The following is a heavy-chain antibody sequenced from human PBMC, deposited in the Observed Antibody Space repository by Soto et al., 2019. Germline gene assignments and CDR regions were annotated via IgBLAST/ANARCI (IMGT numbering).Heavy chain of an antibody. CDR1: GGSFSGYY. CDR3: ARGYSLWFGVGYYYYYGMDV. Sequence: QVQLQQWGAGLLKPSETLSLTCAVYGGSFSGYYWSWIRQPPGKGLEWIGEINHSGSTNYNPSLKSRVTISVDTSKNQFSLKLSSVTAADTAVYYCARGYSLWFGVGYYYYYGMDVWGQGTTVTVFS. V-gene: IGHV4-34*01. CDR2: INHSGST. D-gene: IGHD3-10*01. J-gene: IGHJ6*02.